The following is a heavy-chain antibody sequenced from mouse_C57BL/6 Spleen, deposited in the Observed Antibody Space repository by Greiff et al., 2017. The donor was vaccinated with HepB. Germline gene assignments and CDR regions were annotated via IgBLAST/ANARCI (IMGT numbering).Heavy chain of an antibody. Sequence: VQLQQSGAELARPGASVKMSCKASGYTFTSYTMHWVKQRPGQGLEWIGYINPSSGYTKYNQKFKDKATLTADKSSSTAYMQLSSLTSEDSAVYYCARATTVVAPCWYFDVWGTGTTVTVSS. D-gene: IGHD1-1*01. CDR3: ARATTVVAPCWYFDV. CDR2: INPSSGYT. V-gene: IGHV1-4*01. J-gene: IGHJ1*03. CDR1: GYTFTSYT.